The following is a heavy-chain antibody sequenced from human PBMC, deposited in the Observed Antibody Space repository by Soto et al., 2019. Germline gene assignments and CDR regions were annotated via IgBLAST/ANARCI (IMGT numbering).Heavy chain of an antibody. J-gene: IGHJ4*02. CDR2: IYYSGST. CDR1: GGSISSGGYY. V-gene: IGHV4-31*03. Sequence: SETLSLNCTVSGGSISSGGYYWSWIRQHPGKGLEWIGYIYYSGSTYYNPSLKSRVTISVDTSKNQFSLKLSSVTAADTAVYYCARFRRGSYQLPLWVFDYWGQGTLVTAPQ. D-gene: IGHD2-2*01. CDR3: ARFRRGSYQLPLWVFDY.